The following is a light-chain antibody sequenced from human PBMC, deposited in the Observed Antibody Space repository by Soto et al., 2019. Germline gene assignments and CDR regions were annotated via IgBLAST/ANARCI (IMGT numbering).Light chain of an antibody. Sequence: EIVMTQSPATLAVSPGERATRSCRASQSVSSNLAWYQQKPGQAPRLLIYGASTRATGIPARFSGSGSGTEFTLNISSLQSEDFAVYYCQQYNNWPRTFGQGTKVDIK. CDR2: GAS. CDR3: QQYNNWPRT. V-gene: IGKV3-15*01. CDR1: QSVSSN. J-gene: IGKJ1*01.